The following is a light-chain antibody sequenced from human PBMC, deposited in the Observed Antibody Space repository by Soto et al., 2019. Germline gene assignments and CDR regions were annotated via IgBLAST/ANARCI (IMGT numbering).Light chain of an antibody. CDR1: QRAYTW. J-gene: IGKJ1*01. CDR3: QQYNSYPWT. CDR2: EAS. V-gene: IGKV1-5*03. Sequence: DTQMTQSPSTLSASVGDRVTITCRASQRAYTWVAWYQQKPGKAPKLLIYEASSLESGVPSRFSGSGSGTEFTLTIRSLQPDDFATYYCQQYNSYPWTFGQGTKVESK.